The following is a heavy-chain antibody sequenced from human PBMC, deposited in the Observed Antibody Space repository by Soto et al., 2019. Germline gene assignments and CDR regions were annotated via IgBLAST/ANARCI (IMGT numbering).Heavy chain of an antibody. J-gene: IGHJ4*02. D-gene: IGHD1-26*01. CDR2: TRGSGGDT. Sequence: EVQLLESGGGLVQPGGSLRLSCAASGFTFSFCAMNWVRQAPGKGLEWVSSTRGSGGDTYYADSVRGRFTISRDNSKNTLYLQMNSLRVEDTAVYYCVKGHSHSYYYFDYWGQGTLVTGSS. CDR1: GFTFSFCA. V-gene: IGHV3-23*01. CDR3: VKGHSHSYYYFDY.